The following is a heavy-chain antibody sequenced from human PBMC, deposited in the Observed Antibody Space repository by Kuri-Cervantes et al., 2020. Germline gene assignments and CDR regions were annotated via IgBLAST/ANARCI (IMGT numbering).Heavy chain of an antibody. V-gene: IGHV3-48*02. J-gene: IGHJ3*02. CDR3: AREIYSSGWYDAFDI. D-gene: IGHD6-19*01. CDR2: ISSSSSTI. Sequence: GESLKISCVASGFTFSSYSMNWVRQAPGKGLEWVSYISSSSSTIYYADSVKGRFTISRDNAKNSLYLQMNSLRDEDTAVYYCAREIYSSGWYDAFDIWGQGTMVTVSS. CDR1: GFTFSSYS.